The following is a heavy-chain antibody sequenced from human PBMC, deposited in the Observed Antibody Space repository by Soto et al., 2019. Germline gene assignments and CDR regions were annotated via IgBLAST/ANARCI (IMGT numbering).Heavy chain of an antibody. CDR2: IYHSGST. Sequence: SLSATCYVSGASIRNGGYSWMWIRQPPGNGLEWIGYIYHSGSTYYNPSLKSRVTISVDRSKNQFSLKLSSVTAADTAVYYCARVTRASSGYPRRGYYGMDVWGQGTKVIVSS. J-gene: IGHJ6*02. V-gene: IGHV4-30-2*01. D-gene: IGHD3-22*01. CDR1: GASIRNGGYS. CDR3: ARVTRASSGYPRRGYYGMDV.